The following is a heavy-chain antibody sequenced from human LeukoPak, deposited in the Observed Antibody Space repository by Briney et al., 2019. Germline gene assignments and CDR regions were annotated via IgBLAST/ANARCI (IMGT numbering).Heavy chain of an antibody. J-gene: IGHJ4*02. V-gene: IGHV3-7*01. CDR1: GFAFSSYW. CDR3: ARLGGSYYTY. D-gene: IGHD1-26*01. CDR2: IKQDGGEK. Sequence: GGSLRLSCVASGFAFSSYWMSWVRQAPEKALEWVANIKQDGGEKYYVDSVKGRFTISRENAKNSLFLQMNSLRVEDTAVYYCARLGGSYYTYWGQGTLVTVSS.